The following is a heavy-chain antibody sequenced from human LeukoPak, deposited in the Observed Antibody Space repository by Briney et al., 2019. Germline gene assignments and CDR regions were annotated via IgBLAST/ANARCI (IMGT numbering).Heavy chain of an antibody. CDR1: GFTFSDYY. V-gene: IGHV3-7*03. D-gene: IGHD3-10*01. J-gene: IGHJ4*02. Sequence: GGSLRLSCAASGFTFSDYYMSWVRQAPGKGLEWVANIKQDGSEKYYVDSVKGRFTISRDNAKNSLYLQMNSLRAEDTAVYYCARDYRRWFGELSLYDYWGQGTLVTVSS. CDR3: ARDYRRWFGELSLYDY. CDR2: IKQDGSEK.